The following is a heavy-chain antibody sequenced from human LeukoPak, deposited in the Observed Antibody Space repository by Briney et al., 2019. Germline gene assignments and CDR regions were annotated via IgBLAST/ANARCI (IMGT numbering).Heavy chain of an antibody. J-gene: IGHJ4*02. CDR1: GFTFGDYA. CDR2: IRSKAYGGTT. V-gene: IGHV3-49*03. Sequence: PGGSLRLSCTASGFTFGDYAMSWFRQAPGKGLEWVGFIRSKAYGGTTEYAASVKGRFTISRDDSKNTLYLQMNSLRAEDTAVYYCARRYCSGGTCYLFDYWGQGTLVTVSS. CDR3: ARRYCSGGTCYLFDY. D-gene: IGHD2-15*01.